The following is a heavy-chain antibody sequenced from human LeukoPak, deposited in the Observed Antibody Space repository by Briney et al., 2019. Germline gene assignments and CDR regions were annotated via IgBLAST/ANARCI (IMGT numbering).Heavy chain of an antibody. CDR1: GFTFSNYG. D-gene: IGHD6-13*01. J-gene: IGHJ4*02. CDR2: ISYEGGTT. Sequence: GGSLRLSCAGAGFTFSNYGMHWVRQAPGKGLEWVAVISYEGGTTYYADSVKGRFTISRDNSRNTLFLQMDSLRPEDTAVYYCAKEGTARISTWYENWGQGTLVIVSS. V-gene: IGHV3-30*18. CDR3: AKEGTARISTWYEN.